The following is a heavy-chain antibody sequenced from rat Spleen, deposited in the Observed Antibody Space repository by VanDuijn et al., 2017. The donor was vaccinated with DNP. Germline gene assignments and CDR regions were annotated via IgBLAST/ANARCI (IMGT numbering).Heavy chain of an antibody. CDR1: GFTFSDYA. CDR3: ATSSYFGYDYGFAY. D-gene: IGHD1-7*01. J-gene: IGHJ3*01. V-gene: IGHV5S10*01. CDR2: IIYDGSST. Sequence: EVQLVESGGGLVQPGNSLKLSCAASGFTFSDYAMAWVRQSPKKGLEWVATIIYDGSSTYYRDSVKGRFTISRDYSSSTLYLQMDSLRSVDTATYYCATSSYFGYDYGFAYWGQGTLVTVSS.